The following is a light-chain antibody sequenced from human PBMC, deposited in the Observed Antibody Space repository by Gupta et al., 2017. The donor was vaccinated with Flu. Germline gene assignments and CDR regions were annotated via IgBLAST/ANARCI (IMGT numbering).Light chain of an antibody. CDR3: SSDTSSYTYV. CDR2: EVS. V-gene: IGLV2-18*02. Sequence: QSALTQPPSVSGSPGQSVTISCTGTSSDVGNYNRVSWYQQPPDTAPNLMIYEVSNRPAVVPGRFSASKSGNTASLTISGLQAEDEADYYCSSDTSSYTYVFGTGTKFTVL. J-gene: IGLJ1*01. CDR1: SSDVGNYNR.